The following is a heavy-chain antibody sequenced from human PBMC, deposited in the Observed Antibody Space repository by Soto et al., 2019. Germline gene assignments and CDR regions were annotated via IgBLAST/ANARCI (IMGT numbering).Heavy chain of an antibody. Sequence: LRLSCAASGFTFSSYSMNWVRQAPGKGLGWVSSISSGSDYIYYADSMKGRFTISRDNAQSSLYLQMNSLRAEDTAVYYCARDGHDSSGRYFDYWGQGTLVTVSS. J-gene: IGHJ4*02. CDR2: ISSGSDYI. CDR3: ARDGHDSSGRYFDY. V-gene: IGHV3-21*01. CDR1: GFTFSSYS. D-gene: IGHD6-19*01.